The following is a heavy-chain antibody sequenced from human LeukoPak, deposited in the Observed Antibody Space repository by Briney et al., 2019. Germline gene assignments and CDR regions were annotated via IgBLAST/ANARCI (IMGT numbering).Heavy chain of an antibody. CDR2: IYYSVGT. CDR1: VGSISSSSDA. J-gene: IGHJ5*02. CDR3: ARDRGYSSGWYRRTKNWFDR. D-gene: IGHD6-19*01. V-gene: IGHV4-39*07. Sequence: PWETLSLTFSVPVGSISSSSDAWGWIPQPPGKGLEWIGSIYYSVGTYYNPYLTNRVTISVDTSKNQFSLKLSSVTAAVTAVYYCARDRGYSSGWYRRTKNWFDRWGQGTLVTVSS.